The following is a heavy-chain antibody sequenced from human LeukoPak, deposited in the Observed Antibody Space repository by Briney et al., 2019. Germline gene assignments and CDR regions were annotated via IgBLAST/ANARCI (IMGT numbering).Heavy chain of an antibody. V-gene: IGHV1-69*13. CDR2: FIPIFDTA. CDR3: ARGLVSYSSGWFDY. D-gene: IGHD6-19*01. CDR1: GYTFTSYG. J-gene: IGHJ4*02. Sequence: SVKVSCKASGYTFTSYGISWVRQAPGQGLEWMGGFIPIFDTANYAQKFQGRVTITADESTSTAYMELSSLRSEDTAVYYCARGLVSYSSGWFDYWGQGTLVTVSS.